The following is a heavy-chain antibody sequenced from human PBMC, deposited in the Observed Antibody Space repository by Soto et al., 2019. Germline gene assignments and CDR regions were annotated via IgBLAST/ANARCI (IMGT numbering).Heavy chain of an antibody. CDR1: GGSISSSSYY. CDR3: SRITVTTILPDTFDI. CDR2: IYYSGST. D-gene: IGHD4-17*01. Sequence: SETLSLTCTVSGGSISSSSYYWGWIRQPPGKGLEWIGSIYYSGSTYYNPSLKSRVTISVDTSKNQFSLKLSSVTAADTAVYYCSRITVTTILPDTFDIWGQGTMVTVSS. V-gene: IGHV4-39*01. J-gene: IGHJ3*02.